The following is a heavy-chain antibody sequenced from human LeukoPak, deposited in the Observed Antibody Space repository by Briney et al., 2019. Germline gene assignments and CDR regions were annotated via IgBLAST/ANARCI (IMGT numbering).Heavy chain of an antibody. Sequence: ASVKVSCKASRYTFTDYYMHWVRQAPGQGLEWMGRINPNSGGTNYAQKFQGRVTMTRDTSISTAYMELSRLRSDDTAVYYCARGGYCSGGSCYSVNNFDYWGQGTLVTVSS. D-gene: IGHD2-15*01. CDR1: RYTFTDYY. V-gene: IGHV1-2*06. J-gene: IGHJ4*02. CDR2: INPNSGGT. CDR3: ARGGYCSGGSCYSVNNFDY.